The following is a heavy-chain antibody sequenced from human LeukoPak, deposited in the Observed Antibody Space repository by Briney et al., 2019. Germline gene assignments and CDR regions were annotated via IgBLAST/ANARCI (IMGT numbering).Heavy chain of an antibody. CDR2: IYYSGST. CDR3: ARDDTLDCYDSSGLSI. V-gene: IGHV4-39*07. D-gene: IGHD3-22*01. Sequence: PSETLLLTCTVSGGPISGSSNYWGWLRKPPGKGLQWIGSIYYSGSTYYNPSLKSQVTISVDTSKNQFSLKLNSVTAADTAVYYCARDDTLDCYDSSGLSIWGQGTLVTVSS. CDR1: GGPISGSSNY. J-gene: IGHJ4*02.